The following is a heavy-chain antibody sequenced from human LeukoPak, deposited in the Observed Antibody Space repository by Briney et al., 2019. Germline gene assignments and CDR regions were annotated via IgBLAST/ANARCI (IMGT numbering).Heavy chain of an antibody. V-gene: IGHV4-59*12. CDR3: ARILEVAAAV. Sequence: SETLSLTCTVSGGSISSYYWSWIRQPPGKGLEWIAYIYYSGSTNYNPSLQSRVTISVDTSNNQFSLKLSSVTAADTAVYYCARILEVAAAVWGQGTLVTVSS. J-gene: IGHJ4*02. D-gene: IGHD2-2*01. CDR1: GGSISSYY. CDR2: IYYSGST.